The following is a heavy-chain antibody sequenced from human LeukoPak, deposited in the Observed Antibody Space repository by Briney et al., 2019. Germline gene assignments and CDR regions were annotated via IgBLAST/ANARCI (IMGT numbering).Heavy chain of an antibody. CDR1: GYTFTSYG. D-gene: IGHD1-1*01. CDR2: ISAYNGNT. V-gene: IGHV1-18*01. Sequence: ASVKVSCKASGYTFTSYGISWVRQAPGQGLEWMGWISAYNGNTNYAQKLQGRVTMTTDTSTSTAYMELRSLRSDDTAVYYCAREEEATTGPSAFDIWGQGTMVTVSS. CDR3: AREEEATTGPSAFDI. J-gene: IGHJ3*02.